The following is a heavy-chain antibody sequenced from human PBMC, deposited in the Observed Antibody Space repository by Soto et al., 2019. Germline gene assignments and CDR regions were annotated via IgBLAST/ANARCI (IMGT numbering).Heavy chain of an antibody. Sequence: SETLSLTCTVSGGSISSSSYYWGWFRQPPGKGLEWIGSIYYSGSTYYNPSLKSRVTISVDTSTSTAYMELRSVRSDDTAVYYCARAYSRFLDYYYYGMDVWGQGTTVTASS. D-gene: IGHD6-13*01. V-gene: IGHV4-39*01. CDR2: IYYSGST. CDR3: ARAYSRFLDYYYYGMDV. CDR1: GGSISSSSYY. J-gene: IGHJ6*02.